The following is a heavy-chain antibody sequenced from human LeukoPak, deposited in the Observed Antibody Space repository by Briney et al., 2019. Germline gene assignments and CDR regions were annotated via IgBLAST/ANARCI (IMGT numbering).Heavy chain of an antibody. CDR2: IYSDDRT. Sequence: GGSLRLSCAASGFTVSNTYMKWVRQAPGKGLEWVSIIYSDDRTYYADSVKGRFTISRDNSKNTLYLQMNSLRAEDTAVYYCGRGFSIVPAGIPDYWGLGTLVTVSS. D-gene: IGHD2-2*02. CDR1: GFTVSNTY. CDR3: GRGFSIVPAGIPDY. J-gene: IGHJ4*02. V-gene: IGHV3-53*01.